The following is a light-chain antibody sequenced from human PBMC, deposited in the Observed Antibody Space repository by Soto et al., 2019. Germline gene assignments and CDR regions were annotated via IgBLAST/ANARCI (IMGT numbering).Light chain of an antibody. Sequence: QSVLTQPPSASGFPGQSVTISCTGTSSDLGANNYVSWYQQHPGKAPKFMIYEVSKRPSGVPDRFSGSKSGNTASLTVSGLQAEDEADYYCSSYAGSNNFVFGTGTKV. V-gene: IGLV2-8*01. CDR3: SSYAGSNNFV. J-gene: IGLJ1*01. CDR1: SSDLGANNY. CDR2: EVS.